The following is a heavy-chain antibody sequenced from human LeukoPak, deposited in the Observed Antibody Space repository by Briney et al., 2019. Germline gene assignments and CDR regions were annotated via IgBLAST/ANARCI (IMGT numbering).Heavy chain of an antibody. CDR3: ARDHGDHDYGDYYFDY. J-gene: IGHJ4*02. CDR1: GYTFTSYG. V-gene: IGHV1-18*01. D-gene: IGHD4-17*01. Sequence: GASVKVSCKASGYTFTSYGISWVRQAPGQELEWMGWISAYNGNTNYAQKLQGRVTMTTDTYTSTAYMELRSLRSDDTAVYYCARDHGDHDYGDYYFDYWGQGTLVTVSS. CDR2: ISAYNGNT.